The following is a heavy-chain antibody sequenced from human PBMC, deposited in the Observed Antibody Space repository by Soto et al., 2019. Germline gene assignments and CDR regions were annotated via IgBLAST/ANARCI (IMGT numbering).Heavy chain of an antibody. V-gene: IGHV3-15*07. Sequence: PGGSLRLSCVASGFTFSTYWMHWVRQVPGKGPVWVSRINSDGGTIDYAAPVKGRFTISRDDSKNTLYLQMNSLKTEDTAVYYCTTGPNLRPLAAFDIWGQGTVVTVSS. CDR3: TTGPNLRPLAAFDI. J-gene: IGHJ3*02. CDR1: GFTFSTYW. CDR2: INSDGGTI.